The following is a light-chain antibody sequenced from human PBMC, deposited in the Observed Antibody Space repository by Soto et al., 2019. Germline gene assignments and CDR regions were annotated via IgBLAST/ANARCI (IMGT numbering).Light chain of an antibody. J-gene: IGKJ4*01. CDR1: QAIGTD. Sequence: DIQMTQSPSSLSASIGDRITITCRATQAIGTDLGWYQQKPGKAPKRLIYAASNLESGVPSRFSGAGRGTDFTLTISRLQPEDFATYYCLKHNTYPLSFGGGTKVEVK. V-gene: IGKV1-17*01. CDR2: AAS. CDR3: LKHNTYPLS.